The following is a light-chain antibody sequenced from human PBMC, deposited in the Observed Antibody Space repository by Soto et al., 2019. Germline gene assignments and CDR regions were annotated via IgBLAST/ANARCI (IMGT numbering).Light chain of an antibody. CDR3: QQRSNWGGGART. V-gene: IGKV3-11*01. CDR2: DAS. J-gene: IGKJ4*01. CDR1: QSVSSY. Sequence: EIVLTQSPATLSLSPGERATLSCRASQSVSSYLAWYQQKPGQAPRLLIYDASNRATGSPARFSCSGSGPDFTLTIKSLGPEDLGVFFCQQRSNWGGGARTFGGGTKVEIK.